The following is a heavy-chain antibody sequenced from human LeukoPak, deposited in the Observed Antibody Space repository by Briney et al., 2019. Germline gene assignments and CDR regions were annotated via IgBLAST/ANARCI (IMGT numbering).Heavy chain of an antibody. Sequence: GGSLRLSCAASGFTVSNNFMRWVRQAPGKGLEWVSLIYSGGETRYTDSVKGRFTISRDNSKNSLYLQMNSLRAEDTAVYYRARENEDIVVVVAATPDYYYGMDVWGQGTTVTVSS. CDR1: GFTVSNNF. CDR2: IYSGGET. CDR3: ARENEDIVVVVAATPDYYYGMDV. J-gene: IGHJ6*02. V-gene: IGHV3-53*01. D-gene: IGHD2-15*01.